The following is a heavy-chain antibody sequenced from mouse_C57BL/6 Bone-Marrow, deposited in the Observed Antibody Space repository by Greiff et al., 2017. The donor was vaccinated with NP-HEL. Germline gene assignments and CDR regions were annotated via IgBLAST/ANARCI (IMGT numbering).Heavy chain of an antibody. Sequence: VQLKQSGPELVKPGASVKIPCKASGYTFTDYNMDWVKQSHGKSLEWIGDINPNNGGTIYNQKFKGKATLTVDKSSSTAYMELRSLTSEDTAVYYCARLALGYYGSSRYFDVWGTGTTVTVSS. D-gene: IGHD1-1*01. J-gene: IGHJ1*03. CDR2: INPNNGGT. V-gene: IGHV1-18*01. CDR3: ARLALGYYGSSRYFDV. CDR1: GYTFTDYN.